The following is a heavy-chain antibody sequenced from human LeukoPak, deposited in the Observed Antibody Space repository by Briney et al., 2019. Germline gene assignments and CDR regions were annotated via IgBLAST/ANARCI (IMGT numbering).Heavy chain of an antibody. V-gene: IGHV3-66*01. J-gene: IGHJ4*02. D-gene: IGHD5-18*01. CDR3: ARGLLRDGYTYSYSFDC. CDR2: VYKGGTT. CDR1: GFTVSTNY. Sequence: PGGSLRLSCAASGFTVSTNYMNWVRQAPVKGLEWVSVVYKGGTTYYADSVKGRFTISRDITKNTIYLQMNNLRAEDTGVYYCARGLLRDGYTYSYSFDCWGQGTLVTVSS.